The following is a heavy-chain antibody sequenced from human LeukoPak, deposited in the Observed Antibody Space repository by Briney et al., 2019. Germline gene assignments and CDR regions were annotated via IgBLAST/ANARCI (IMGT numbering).Heavy chain of an antibody. CDR3: ARDYCTRGGDCYKEDLFNP. D-gene: IGHD2-21*02. CDR1: GYTFAIYG. J-gene: IGHJ5*02. CDR2: ISPYDGDT. V-gene: IGHV1-18*01. Sequence: GASVKVSCKASGYTFAIYGISWVRQAPGQGLEGMAWISPYDGDTNYAQNFEGRVTMTTETSTSTAYMELRSLRSDDTAIYYCARDYCTRGGDCYKEDLFNPWGQGTLVTVSS.